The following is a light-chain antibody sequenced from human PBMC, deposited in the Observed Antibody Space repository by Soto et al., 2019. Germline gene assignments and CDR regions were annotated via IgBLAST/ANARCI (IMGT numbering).Light chain of an antibody. Sequence: QSALTQPASVSGSPGQSITISCTGTSSDVGAYNYVSWYQQHPGKAPKLMIYDVSNRPSGVSDRFSGSKSGNTASLTISGLQVEDEADYSCSSYTRSMSLGVVFGGGTKLTVL. CDR2: DVS. J-gene: IGLJ2*01. CDR3: SSYTRSMSLGVV. CDR1: SSDVGAYNY. V-gene: IGLV2-14*01.